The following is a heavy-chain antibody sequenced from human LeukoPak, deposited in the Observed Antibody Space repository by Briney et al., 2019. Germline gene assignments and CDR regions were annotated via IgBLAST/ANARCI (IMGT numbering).Heavy chain of an antibody. V-gene: IGHV3-53*05. D-gene: IGHD3-10*01. CDR2: SGGST. CDR1: GFTVSNNY. Sequence: GGSLRLSCAVSGFTVSNNYMIYSGGSTYYADSVKGRFTISRDNSKNTLYLQMNSLRDEDTAVYFCAKDGYNRSYYWDCWGQGTLVTVSP. J-gene: IGHJ4*02. CDR3: AKDGYNRSYYWDC.